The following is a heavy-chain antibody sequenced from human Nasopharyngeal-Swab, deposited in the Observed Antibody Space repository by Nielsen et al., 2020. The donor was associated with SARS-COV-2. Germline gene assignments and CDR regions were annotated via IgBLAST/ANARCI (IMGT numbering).Heavy chain of an antibody. J-gene: IGHJ4*02. Sequence: GESLKISCAASGFTFSDHYMDWVRQAPGKGLEWVARTRNKANSYSTEYGASVKGRFTISRDESKNSLYLQMNNLKSEDTAVYYRARVSRNCDIDYWGQGTLVTVSS. V-gene: IGHV3-72*01. CDR3: ARVSRNCDIDY. CDR1: GFTFSDHY. D-gene: IGHD1-1*01. CDR2: TRNKANSYST.